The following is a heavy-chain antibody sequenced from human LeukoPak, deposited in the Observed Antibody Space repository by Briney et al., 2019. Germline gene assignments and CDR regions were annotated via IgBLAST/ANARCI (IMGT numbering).Heavy chain of an antibody. CDR2: ISWNSGSI. CDR3: AKDRGGTVDGDYHFDY. V-gene: IGHV3-9*01. D-gene: IGHD4-17*01. Sequence: PGRSLRLSCAASGFTFDDYAMHWVRQAPGKGLEWVSGISWNSGSIGYADSVKGRFTISRDNAKNSLYLQMNSLRAEDTALYYCAKDRGGTVDGDYHFDYWGQGTLVTVSS. J-gene: IGHJ4*02. CDR1: GFTFDDYA.